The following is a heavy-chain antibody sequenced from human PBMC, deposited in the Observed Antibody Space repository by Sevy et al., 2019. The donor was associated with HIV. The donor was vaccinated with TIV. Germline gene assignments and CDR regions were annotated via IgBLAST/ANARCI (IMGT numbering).Heavy chain of an antibody. CDR3: ARRFFDV. D-gene: IGHD3-16*01. J-gene: IGHJ4*02. V-gene: IGHV3-7*01. CDR1: GLTVGNLS. CDR2: IRQDGGEI. Sequence: GGSLRLSCVASGLTVGNLSINWVRQAPGKGLEWVANIRQDGGEIYYSDSVKGRFTISRDNAKESLFLQMTNLKVEDSGIYYCARRFFDVWGQGVLVTVSS.